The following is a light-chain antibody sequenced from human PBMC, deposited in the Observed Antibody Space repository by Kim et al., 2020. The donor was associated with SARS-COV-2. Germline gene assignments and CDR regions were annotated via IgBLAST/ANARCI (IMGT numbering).Light chain of an antibody. CDR2: DVS. CDR1: SSDVGGYNY. Sequence: QSVVTQPASVSGSPGRSITISCTGTSSDVGGYNYVSWYQQHPGKAPKLMIYDVSKRPSGVSNRFSGSKSGNTASLTISGLQAEDEADYYCSSYTSSSTPYVFGTGTKVTVL. V-gene: IGLV2-14*01. J-gene: IGLJ1*01. CDR3: SSYTSSSTPYV.